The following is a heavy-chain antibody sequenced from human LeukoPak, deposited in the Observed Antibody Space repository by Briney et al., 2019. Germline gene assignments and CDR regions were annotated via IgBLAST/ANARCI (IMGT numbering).Heavy chain of an antibody. CDR2: INPNSGGT. CDR1: GYTFTGYY. Sequence: ASVKVSCKASGYTFTGYYMHWVRQAPGQGLEWMGWINPNSGGTNYAQKLQGRVTMTRDTSISTAYMELSRLRSDDTAVYYCARAGGCSSTSCPPSNWFDPWGQGTLVTVSS. D-gene: IGHD2-2*01. V-gene: IGHV1-2*02. CDR3: ARAGGCSSTSCPPSNWFDP. J-gene: IGHJ5*02.